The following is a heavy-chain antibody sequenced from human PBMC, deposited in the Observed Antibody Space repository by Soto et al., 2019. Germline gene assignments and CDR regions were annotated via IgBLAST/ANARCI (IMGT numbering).Heavy chain of an antibody. Sequence: QVQLVQSGAEVKKPGSSVKVSCKASGGTFSSLDINWVRQAPGQGLEWMGGIIPISETTNYAQIFQGRVSIVADISTSTAYMELSRLRSEDTAVYYCARALLSHSYDSGGYDSYFHAMDVWGQGTPVPVSS. J-gene: IGHJ6*02. CDR2: IIPISETT. CDR3: ARALLSHSYDSGGYDSYFHAMDV. CDR1: GGTFSSLD. V-gene: IGHV1-69*06. D-gene: IGHD3-22*01.